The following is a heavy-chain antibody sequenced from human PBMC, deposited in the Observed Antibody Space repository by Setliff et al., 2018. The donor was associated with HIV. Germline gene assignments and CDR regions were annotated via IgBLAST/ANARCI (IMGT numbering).Heavy chain of an antibody. CDR3: TRAQIAAPRPFDY. CDR2: VNHKGVA. J-gene: IGHJ4*02. CDR1: GGAFSGYY. D-gene: IGHD2-21*01. V-gene: IGHV4-34*01. Sequence: ETLSLTCAVYGGAFSGYYWTWIRQSPGRGLEWIGEVNHKGVANYSPSLMRRATISADTSKNQFSLRLSSVTAADTALYFCTRAQIAAPRPFDYWGQGALVTVSS.